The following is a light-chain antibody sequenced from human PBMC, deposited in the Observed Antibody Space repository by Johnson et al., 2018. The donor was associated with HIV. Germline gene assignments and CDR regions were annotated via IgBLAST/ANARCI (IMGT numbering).Light chain of an antibody. J-gene: IGLJ1*01. Sequence: QSVLTQPPSVSAAPRQRVTISCSGNSSNMGNNYVSWYQQVPGTAPKLLIYENNKRPSGIPDRFSGSKSGTSATLGITGLQAGDEADYYCGTWDSSLSAYVFGTGTNVTVL. CDR3: GTWDSSLSAYV. CDR2: ENN. CDR1: SSNMGNNY. V-gene: IGLV1-51*01.